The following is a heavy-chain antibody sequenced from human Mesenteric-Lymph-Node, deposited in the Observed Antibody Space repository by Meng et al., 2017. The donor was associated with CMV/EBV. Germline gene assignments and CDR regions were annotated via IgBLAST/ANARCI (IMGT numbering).Heavy chain of an antibody. CDR3: ASNGGKPLL. V-gene: IGHV3-30*04. D-gene: IGHD2-15*01. Sequence: GGSLRLSCAASGFTFSSYAMHWVRQAPGKGLEWVAVISSDGGNEYYADSVKGRFTISRDNSKNTLYLQMNSLRAEDTAVYYCASNGGKPLLWGQGTLVTVSS. CDR1: GFTFSSYA. J-gene: IGHJ4*02. CDR2: ISSDGGNE.